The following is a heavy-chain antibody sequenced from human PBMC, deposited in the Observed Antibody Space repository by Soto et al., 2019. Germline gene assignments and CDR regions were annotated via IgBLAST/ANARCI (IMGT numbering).Heavy chain of an antibody. J-gene: IGHJ6*02. D-gene: IGHD3-10*01. CDR2: ISGSGTAT. CDR3: ARATWRLWFGEDYYGMDV. CDR1: GFPFWTYS. V-gene: IGHV3-23*01. Sequence: GGSLRLSCEASGFPFWTYSMSWVRQAPRKGLEWVSGISGSGTATYYTDSVKGRFTVSRDNAKNSLYLQMNSLRAEDTAVYYCARATWRLWFGEDYYGMDVWGQGTTVTVSS.